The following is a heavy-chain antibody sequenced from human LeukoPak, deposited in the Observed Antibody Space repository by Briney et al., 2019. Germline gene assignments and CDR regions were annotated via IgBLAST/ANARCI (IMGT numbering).Heavy chain of an antibody. CDR1: GYTFTGYY. CDR2: INPNSGGT. D-gene: IGHD7-27*01. J-gene: IGHJ3*02. CDR3: AREITLGRSLPFDI. V-gene: IGHV1-2*02. Sequence: ASVKVSCKASGYTFTGYYMHWVRQAPGQGLEWMGWINPNSGGTNYAQKFQGRVTMTRDTSISTAYMELSRLRSDDAAVYYCAREITLGRSLPFDIWGQGTMVAVSS.